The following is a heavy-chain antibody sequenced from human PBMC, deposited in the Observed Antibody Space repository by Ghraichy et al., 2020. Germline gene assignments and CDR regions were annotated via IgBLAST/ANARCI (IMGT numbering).Heavy chain of an antibody. V-gene: IGHV3-21*01. J-gene: IGHJ6*02. CDR1: GFTFSSYS. CDR3: ARLMTTVTTWYYYYYGMDV. D-gene: IGHD4-17*01. CDR2: ISSSSSYI. Sequence: GGSLRLSCAASGFTFSSYSMNWVRQAPGKGLEWVSSISSSSSYIYYADSVKGRFTISRDNAKNSLYLQMNSLRAEDTAVYYCARLMTTVTTWYYYYYGMDVWAKGPRSPSP.